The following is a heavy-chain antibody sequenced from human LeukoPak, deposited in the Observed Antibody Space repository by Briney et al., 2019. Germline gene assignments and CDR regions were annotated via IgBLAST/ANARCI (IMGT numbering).Heavy chain of an antibody. Sequence: ASVKVSCKASGYTFTSYGISWVRQAPGQGLEWMGWISAYNGNTNYAQRFQGRVTMTTDTSTSTAYMELRGLRSDDTAVYYCARINPAVSYMISSHWGQGTLVTVSS. V-gene: IGHV1-18*01. J-gene: IGHJ4*02. D-gene: IGHD3-22*01. CDR1: GYTFTSYG. CDR2: ISAYNGNT. CDR3: ARINPAVSYMISSH.